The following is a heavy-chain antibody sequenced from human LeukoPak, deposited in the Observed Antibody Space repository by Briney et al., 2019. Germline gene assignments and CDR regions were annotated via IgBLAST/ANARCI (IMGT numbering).Heavy chain of an antibody. Sequence: PGGSLRLSCAASGFTVSSNYMSWVRQAPGKGLEWVSIIYSGGSTYYADSVKGRFTISRDNSKNTLYLQMNSLRAEDTAVYHYARGGNGPFEYWGQGTLVTVSS. CDR2: IYSGGST. CDR1: GFTVSSNY. CDR3: ARGGNGPFEY. V-gene: IGHV3-53*01. J-gene: IGHJ4*02. D-gene: IGHD3-16*01.